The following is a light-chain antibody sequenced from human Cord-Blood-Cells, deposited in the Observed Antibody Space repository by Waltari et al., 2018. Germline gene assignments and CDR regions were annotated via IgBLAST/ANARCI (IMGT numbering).Light chain of an antibody. CDR2: QDS. CDR1: KLGDKY. J-gene: IGLJ2*01. V-gene: IGLV3-1*01. CDR3: QAWDSSTVV. Sequence: SYELTQPPSVSVSPGQTASIPCPGDKLGDKYACWYQQKAGQSPVLVIYQDSKRPSGIPERFSGSNSGNTATLTISGTQAMDEADYYCQAWDSSTVVFGGGTKLTVL.